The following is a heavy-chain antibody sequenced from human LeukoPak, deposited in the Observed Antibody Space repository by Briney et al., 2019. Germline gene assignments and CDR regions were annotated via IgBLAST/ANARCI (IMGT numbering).Heavy chain of an antibody. J-gene: IGHJ1*01. Sequence: GGSLRLSCAASGFTFSEAWMHWVRQAPGKGLVWVSRINNDGSTTRYADSVKGRFTISRDNAKNTLYLQMNSLRAEDTAVYYCARVCGPGMNEYFHLWGQGTLVTVSS. CDR3: ARVCGPGMNEYFHL. CDR1: GFTFSEAW. V-gene: IGHV3-74*01. CDR2: INNDGSTT. D-gene: IGHD3-10*01.